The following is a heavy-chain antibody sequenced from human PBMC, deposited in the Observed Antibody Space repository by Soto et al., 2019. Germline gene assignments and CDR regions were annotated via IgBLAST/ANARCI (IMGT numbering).Heavy chain of an antibody. J-gene: IGHJ6*02. CDR2: IDPSDSYT. CDR3: ARHGRGDIVVVPAAIEEYYYYGMDV. V-gene: IGHV5-10-1*01. D-gene: IGHD2-2*01. CDR1: GYSFTIYW. Sequence: GESLKISCEGSGYSFTIYWISWVRQMPGKGLEWMGRIDPSDSYTNYSPSFQGHVTISADKSISTAYLQWSSLKASDTAMYYCARHGRGDIVVVPAAIEEYYYYGMDVWGQGTTVTVSS.